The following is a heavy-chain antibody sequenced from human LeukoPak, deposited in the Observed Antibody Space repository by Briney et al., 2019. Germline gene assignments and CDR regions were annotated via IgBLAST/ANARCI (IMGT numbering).Heavy chain of an antibody. CDR1: AFIFSSYW. V-gene: IGHV3-74*01. Sequence: GGSLRLSCAASAFIFSSYWMYWVRHAPGKGLVWVSRINSDGSSTTYADSVKGRFTISRDNAKNTLYLQMNSLRAEDTAVYYCARVPTTTVTTFWALDYWGQGTLVTVSS. J-gene: IGHJ4*02. CDR3: ARVPTTTVTTFWALDY. D-gene: IGHD4-17*01. CDR2: INSDGSST.